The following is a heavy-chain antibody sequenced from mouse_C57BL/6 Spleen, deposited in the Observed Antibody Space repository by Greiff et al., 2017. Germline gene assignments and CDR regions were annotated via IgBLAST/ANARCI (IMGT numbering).Heavy chain of an antibody. Sequence: EVMLVESGGGLVKPGGSLKLSCAASGFTFSDYGMHWVRQAPEKGLEWVAYISSGSSTIYYADTVNGRFTISRDNAKNTLFLQMTSLRSEDTAMYYCAKGIDGSYAAYWGQGTLVTVSA. V-gene: IGHV5-17*01. CDR1: GFTFSDYG. CDR2: ISSGSSTI. J-gene: IGHJ3*01. D-gene: IGHD2-3*01. CDR3: AKGIDGSYAAY.